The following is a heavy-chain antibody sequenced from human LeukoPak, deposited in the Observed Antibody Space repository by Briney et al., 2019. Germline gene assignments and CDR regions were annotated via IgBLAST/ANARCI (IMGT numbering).Heavy chain of an antibody. Sequence: PGGSLRLSCVVSGFTFSNAWRSWIRQAPGKGLEWVANINQEGDQIYYVDSVKGRFTISRDNAKKSLNLQMNSLRDEDTAVYYCARVLSPGSGFPYYMDVWGQGTTVSVSS. CDR1: GFTFSNAW. CDR3: ARVLSPGSGFPYYMDV. V-gene: IGHV3-7*01. J-gene: IGHJ6*03. D-gene: IGHD3-10*01. CDR2: INQEGDQI.